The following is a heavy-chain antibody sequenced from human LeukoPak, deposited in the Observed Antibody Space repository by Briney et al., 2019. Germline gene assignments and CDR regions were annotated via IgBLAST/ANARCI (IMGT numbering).Heavy chain of an antibody. J-gene: IGHJ6*02. CDR1: GYTFTSYD. CDR2: TNPNSGNT. V-gene: IGHV1-8*01. D-gene: IGHD5-12*01. Sequence: GASVKVSCKASGYTFTSYDINWVRQATGQGLEWMGWTNPNSGNTGYAQKFQGRVTMTRNTSISTAYMELSSLRSEDTAVYYCARGRATITSLYYGMDVWGQGTTVTVSS. CDR3: ARGRATITSLYYGMDV.